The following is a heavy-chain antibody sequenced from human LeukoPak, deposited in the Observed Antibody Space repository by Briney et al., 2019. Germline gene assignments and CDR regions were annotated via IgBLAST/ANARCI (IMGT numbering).Heavy chain of an antibody. D-gene: IGHD3-22*01. CDR3: ARVYYDSSGYWNYYFDF. CDR2: IIPISGTA. Sequence: SVKVSCKASGGTFSSYAISWVRQATGQGLEWMGGIIPISGTANYAQKFQGRVTITTDESTSTAYMELSSLRSEDTAVYYCARVYYDSSGYWNYYFDFWGQGTLVTVSS. CDR1: GGTFSSYA. J-gene: IGHJ4*02. V-gene: IGHV1-69*05.